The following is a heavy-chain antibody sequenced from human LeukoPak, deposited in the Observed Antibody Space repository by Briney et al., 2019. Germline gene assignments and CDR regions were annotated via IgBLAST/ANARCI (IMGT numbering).Heavy chain of an antibody. J-gene: IGHJ4*02. V-gene: IGHV1-46*01. CDR3: ARALVVVAATSSLDYFDY. Sequence: ASVKVSCKASGYTFTSYYMHWVRQASGQGLEWMGIINPSGGSTSYAQKFQGRVTMTRDTSTSTVYMELSSLRSEDTAVYYCARALVVVAATSSLDYFDYWGQGTLVTVSS. CDR1: GYTFTSYY. CDR2: INPSGGST. D-gene: IGHD2-15*01.